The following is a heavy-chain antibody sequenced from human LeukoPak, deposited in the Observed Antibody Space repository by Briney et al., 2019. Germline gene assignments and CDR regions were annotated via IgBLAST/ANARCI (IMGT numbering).Heavy chain of an antibody. J-gene: IGHJ3*02. CDR1: GYSFTSYW. CDR3: ARPPNYYDSSAGVFDI. D-gene: IGHD3-22*01. CDR2: IYPGDSDT. Sequence: GESLKISCKGSGYSFTSYWIGWVRQMPGKGLEWMGIIYPGDSDTRYSPSFQGQVTISADKSISTAYLQWSSLKSSDTAMYYCARPPNYYDSSAGVFDIWGQGTMVTVSS. V-gene: IGHV5-51*01.